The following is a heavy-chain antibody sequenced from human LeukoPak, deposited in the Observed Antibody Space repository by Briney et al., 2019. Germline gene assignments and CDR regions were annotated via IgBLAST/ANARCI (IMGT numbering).Heavy chain of an antibody. Sequence: GGSLRLSCAASGFTFSSYAMHWVRQAPGKGLEWVAVISYDGSNKYYADSVKGRFTISRDNSKNTLYLQMNSLRAEDTAVYYCARTTRKVDYRGQGTLVTVSS. CDR2: ISYDGSNK. V-gene: IGHV3-30-3*01. CDR3: ARTTRKVDY. CDR1: GFTFSSYA. D-gene: IGHD1-14*01. J-gene: IGHJ4*02.